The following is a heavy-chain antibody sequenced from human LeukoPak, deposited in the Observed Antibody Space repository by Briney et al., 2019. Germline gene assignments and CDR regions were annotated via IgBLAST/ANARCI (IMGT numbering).Heavy chain of an antibody. CDR3: ARVSLVRIAAAGTMDY. D-gene: IGHD6-13*01. CDR1: GYTFTTYG. J-gene: IGHJ4*02. V-gene: IGHV1-18*01. CDR2: ISTYNGNT. Sequence: ASVKVSCKASGYTFTTYGITWVRQAPGQGLEWMGWISTYNGNTNYAQKFQGRVTMTTDTSTSTAYMELRSLRSDDTAVYYCARVSLVRIAAAGTMDYWGPGTLVTVSS.